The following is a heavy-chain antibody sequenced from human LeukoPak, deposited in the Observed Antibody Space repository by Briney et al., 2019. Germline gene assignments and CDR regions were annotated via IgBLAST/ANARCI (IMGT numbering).Heavy chain of an antibody. D-gene: IGHD6-6*01. CDR1: EFTFSNHA. CDR3: ANEIRPNDY. V-gene: IGHV3-23*01. CDR2: ISISGDRT. J-gene: IGHJ4*02. Sequence: PGGSLRLSCAASEFTFSNHAMTWVRQAPGKGLEWVSSISISGDRTYYADSVRGRFTISRDNSKNTLYLQMNSPGAEDTAIYYCANEIRPNDYWGQGTLVTVSS.